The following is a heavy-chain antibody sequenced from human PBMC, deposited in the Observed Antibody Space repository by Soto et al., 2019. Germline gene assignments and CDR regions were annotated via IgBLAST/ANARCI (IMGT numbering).Heavy chain of an antibody. CDR2: IYSAGSA. D-gene: IGHD2-8*02. CDR1: GFTVSSYY. J-gene: IGHJ4*02. V-gene: IGHV3-66*01. CDR3: ARDKITGLFDY. Sequence: GGSLRLSCAASGFTVSSYYMSWVRQAPGKGLEWVSVIYSAGSADFADSVKGRFTISRDNSKNTLYLQMSSLRAADTAVYYCARDKITGLFDYWGQGTLVTVSS.